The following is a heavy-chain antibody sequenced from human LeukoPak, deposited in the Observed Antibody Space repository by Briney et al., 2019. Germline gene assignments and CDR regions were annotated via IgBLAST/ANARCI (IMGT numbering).Heavy chain of an antibody. J-gene: IGHJ3*02. V-gene: IGHV3-7*01. D-gene: IGHD6-13*01. CDR1: GFTLSSYW. Sequence: QPGGSLRLSCAASGFTLSSYWMSWVRQAPGKGLEWVANIKQDGSEKYYVDSVKGRFTISRDNAKNSLYLQMNSLRAEDTAVYYCAGPLVWQHAFDIWGQGTMVTVSS. CDR2: IKQDGSEK. CDR3: AGPLVWQHAFDI.